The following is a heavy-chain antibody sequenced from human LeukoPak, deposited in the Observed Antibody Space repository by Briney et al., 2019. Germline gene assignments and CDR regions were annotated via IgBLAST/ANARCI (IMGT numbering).Heavy chain of an antibody. Sequence: SETLSLTCAVYGESFSGYYWSWIRQPPGKGLEWIGEINHSGSTNYNPSLKSRVTISVDTSKTQISLKLSSVTAAATCVYCCVRLWDGYSWQGLNWFDRLLEGTLVTDCS. CDR2: INHSGST. J-gene: IGHJ5*02. CDR1: GESFSGYY. V-gene: IGHV4-34*01. CDR3: VRLWDGYSWQGLNWFDR. D-gene: IGHD3-22*01.